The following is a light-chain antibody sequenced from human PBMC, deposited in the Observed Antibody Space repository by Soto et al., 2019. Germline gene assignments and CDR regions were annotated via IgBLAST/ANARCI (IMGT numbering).Light chain of an antibody. J-gene: IGKJ1*01. Sequence: EIVFTQSPCTLSVSTGERATISCRASQSVRSTHLAWYQLKPGQAPRLLIYGASTGATDIPDRFSGSGSGTEFTLTISSLQSEDSAVYYCQQYDKWPRWTFGQGTKVDIK. V-gene: IGKV3-15*01. CDR2: GAS. CDR3: QQYDKWPRWT. CDR1: QSVRSTH.